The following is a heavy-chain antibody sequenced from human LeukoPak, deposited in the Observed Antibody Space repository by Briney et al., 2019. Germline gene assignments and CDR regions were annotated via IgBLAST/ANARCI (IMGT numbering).Heavy chain of an antibody. V-gene: IGHV4-39*01. CDR3: ARLKAY. J-gene: IGHJ4*02. CDR2: IYYSGST. CDR1: GGSISSSSYY. Sequence: SETLSLTCTVSGGSISSSSYYWGWIHQPRGKGLEWIGSIYYSGSTYYNPSLKSRVTISVDTSKNQFSLKLSSMTAADAAVYYCARLKAYWGQGTLVTVSS.